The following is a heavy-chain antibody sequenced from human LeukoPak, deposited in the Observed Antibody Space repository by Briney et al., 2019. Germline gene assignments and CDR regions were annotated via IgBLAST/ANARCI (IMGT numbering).Heavy chain of an antibody. Sequence: GGSLKLSCAASGFTFSSYAMHWVRQAPGKGLEWVAVISYDGSNKYYADSVKGRFTISRDNSKNTLYLQMNSLRAEDTAVYYCARDGYWWLSTGFNYFDYWGQGTLVTVSS. CDR3: ARDGYWWLSTGFNYFDY. CDR1: GFTFSSYA. J-gene: IGHJ4*02. V-gene: IGHV3-30*04. D-gene: IGHD2-15*01. CDR2: ISYDGSNK.